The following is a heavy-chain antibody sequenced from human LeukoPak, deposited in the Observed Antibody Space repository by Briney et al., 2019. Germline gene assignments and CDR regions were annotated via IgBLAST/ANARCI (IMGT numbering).Heavy chain of an antibody. CDR2: ISWDGGST. CDR1: GFTFDDYA. CDR3: AKELYDSSSWYKGEYGMDV. V-gene: IGHV3-43D*03. D-gene: IGHD6-13*01. Sequence: GGSLRLSCAASGFTFDDYAMHWVRQAPGKGLEWVSLISWDGGSTYYADSVKGRFTISRDNSKNSLYLQMNSLRAEDTALYYCAKELYDSSSWYKGEYGMDVRGQGTTVTVSS. J-gene: IGHJ6*02.